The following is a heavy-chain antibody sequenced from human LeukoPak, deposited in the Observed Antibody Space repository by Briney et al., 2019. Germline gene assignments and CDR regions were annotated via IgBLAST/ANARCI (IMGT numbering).Heavy chain of an antibody. CDR3: AKSDNYYGSGSPMFDY. CDR1: GFTFSSYA. CDR2: ISSCGCST. J-gene: IGHJ4*02. Sequence: GGSLRLSCAASGFTFSSYAMSWVRQAPGKGLEWVSAISSCGCSTYYADSVKGRFTISRDNSKNTLYLQMTSLRAEDTAVYYCAKSDNYYGSGSPMFDYWGQGTLVTVSS. D-gene: IGHD3-10*01. V-gene: IGHV3-23*01.